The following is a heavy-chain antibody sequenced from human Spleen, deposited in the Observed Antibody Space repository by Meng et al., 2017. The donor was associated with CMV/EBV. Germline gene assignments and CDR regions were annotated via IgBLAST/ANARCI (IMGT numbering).Heavy chain of an antibody. CDR2: ISWNSGSI. CDR3: AAYYDSSGYELGY. Sequence: GGSLRLSCAASGFTFDDYAMHWVRQAPGKGLEWVSGISWNSGSIGYADSVKGRFTISRDNAKNSLYLQMNSLRAEDTALYYCAAYYDSSGYELGYWGQGTLVTVSS. J-gene: IGHJ4*02. D-gene: IGHD3-22*01. V-gene: IGHV3-9*01. CDR1: GFTFDDYA.